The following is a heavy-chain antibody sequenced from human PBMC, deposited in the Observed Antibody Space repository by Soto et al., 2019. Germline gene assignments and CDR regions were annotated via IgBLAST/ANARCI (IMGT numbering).Heavy chain of an antibody. Sequence: GASVKVSCKASGYTFTSYGISWVRQAPGQGLEWMGWISAYNGNTNYARKLQGRVTMTTDTSTSTAYMELRSLRSDDTAVYYCARDHWGAEDYGSFYTPVVYNWFDPWGQGTLVTVSS. CDR2: ISAYNGNT. CDR3: ARDHWGAEDYGSFYTPVVYNWFDP. CDR1: GYTFTSYG. V-gene: IGHV1-18*01. D-gene: IGHD4-17*01. J-gene: IGHJ5*02.